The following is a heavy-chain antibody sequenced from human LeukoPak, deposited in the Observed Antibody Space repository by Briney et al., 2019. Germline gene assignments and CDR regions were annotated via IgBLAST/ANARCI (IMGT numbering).Heavy chain of an antibody. V-gene: IGHV1-18*04. CDR2: ISANNGET. D-gene: IGHD2-2*01. CDR1: GYTFTNYG. CDR3: ARVPPSAHQMLSSDY. Sequence: ASVKVSCKASGYTFTNYGISWVRQAPGQGLEWMAWISANNGETRYAQNLQGRVTMTTDTSTSTAYMELRSLRSDDTAVYYCARVPPSAHQMLSSDYWGQGTQVTVSS. J-gene: IGHJ4*02.